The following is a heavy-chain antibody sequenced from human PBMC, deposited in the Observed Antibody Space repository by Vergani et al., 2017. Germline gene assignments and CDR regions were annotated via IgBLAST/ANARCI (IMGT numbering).Heavy chain of an antibody. CDR1: GGTFSSYA. CDR3: ARGASYFDSGGYADT. D-gene: IGHD3-22*01. CDR2: IIPIFVTA. Sequence: QVQLVQSGAEVKKPGSSVKVSCKASGGTFSSYAISWVRQAPGQGLEWMGRIIPIFVTASYAQKFQGRVAITADESTNTAYMELYSLRSEDTAVYFCARGASYFDSGGYADTWGQGTLVTVS. J-gene: IGHJ5*02. V-gene: IGHV1-69*13.